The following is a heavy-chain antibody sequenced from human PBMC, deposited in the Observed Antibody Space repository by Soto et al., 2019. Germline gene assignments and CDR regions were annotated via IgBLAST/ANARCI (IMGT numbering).Heavy chain of an antibody. V-gene: IGHV1-18*01. J-gene: IGHJ6*02. CDR3: ASAGSSNRASQYYCGMDV. Sequence: QVQLVQSGAEVKKPGASVKVSCKASGYTFTSYGISWVRQAPGQGLEWMGWISAYNANTNYAQKLQGRVTMTTATATSNAYMELRSLRSDDTAVYCCASAGSSNRASQYYCGMDVCCQGTTVTVSS. D-gene: IGHD3-10*01. CDR1: GYTFTSYG. CDR2: ISAYNANT.